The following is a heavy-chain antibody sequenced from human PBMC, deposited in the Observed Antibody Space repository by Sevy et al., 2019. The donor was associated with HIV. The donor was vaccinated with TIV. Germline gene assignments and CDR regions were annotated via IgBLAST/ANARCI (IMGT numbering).Heavy chain of an antibody. CDR2: IYHSGST. CDR1: GYSISSGNY. J-gene: IGHJ4*02. CDR3: ARRGDIVAT. D-gene: IGHD5-12*01. Sequence: SETLSLTCAVSGYSISSGNYWGWIRQPPGKGLEWIGSIYHSGSTYYNSSLKSRVTLSVDTSKNQFSLKLRSVTAADTAVYYCARRGDIVATWGQGTLVTVSS. V-gene: IGHV4-38-2*01.